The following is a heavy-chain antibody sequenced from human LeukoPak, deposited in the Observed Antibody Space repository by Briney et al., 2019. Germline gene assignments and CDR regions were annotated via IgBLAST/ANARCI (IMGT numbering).Heavy chain of an antibody. D-gene: IGHD5-18*01. J-gene: IGHJ4*02. CDR1: GGSISSSSYY. V-gene: IGHV4-39*07. CDR2: IYYSGST. CDR3: ARRALGYSNDYYFDY. Sequence: SETLSLTCTVSGGSISSSSYYWGWIRQPPGKGLEWIGSIYYSGSTHYNPSLKSRVTISVDTSKNQFSLKLSSVTAADTAVYYCARRALGYSNDYYFDYWGRGTLVTVSS.